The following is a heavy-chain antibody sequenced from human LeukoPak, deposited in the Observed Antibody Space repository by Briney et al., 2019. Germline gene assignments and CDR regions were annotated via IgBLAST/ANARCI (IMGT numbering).Heavy chain of an antibody. D-gene: IGHD2-2*01. CDR2: IKQDGSEK. CDR3: AREGCSSTSCYWNYYYGMDV. Sequence: GGSLRLSCAASGFTFSSYWISWVRQAPGKGLEWVANIKQDGSEKYYVDSVKGRFTISRDNAKNSLYLQMNSLRVEDTAVYYCAREGCSSTSCYWNYYYGMDVWGQGTTVTVSS. J-gene: IGHJ6*02. V-gene: IGHV3-7*01. CDR1: GFTFSSYW.